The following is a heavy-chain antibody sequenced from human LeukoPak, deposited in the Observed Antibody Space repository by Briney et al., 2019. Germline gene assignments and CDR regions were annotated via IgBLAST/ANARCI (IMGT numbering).Heavy chain of an antibody. D-gene: IGHD5-24*01. J-gene: IGHJ4*02. CDR2: ISSSGSTI. V-gene: IGHV3-48*02. Sequence: GGSLRLSCAASGFTFSSYSMNWVRQAPGKGLEWVSYISSSGSTIYYADSVKGRFTISRDNAKNSLYLQMNSLRDEDTAVYYCGRKRGSLQTFDYGAREPLVPVP. CDR1: GFTFSSYS. CDR3: GRKRGSLQTFDY.